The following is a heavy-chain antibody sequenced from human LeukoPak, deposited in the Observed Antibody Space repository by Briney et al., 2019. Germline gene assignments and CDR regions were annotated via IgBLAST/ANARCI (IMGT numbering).Heavy chain of an antibody. Sequence: QPGGSLRLSCAASRFTFSYFAMHRVRQAPGKGLEWVAVLSDDGSNKFYADSVKGRFTISRDNSKNTLYLQMNSLRAEDTAFYYCAKDPHSSSWYYFDSWGQGTLVTVSS. CDR3: AKDPHSSSWYYFDS. CDR2: LSDDGSNK. J-gene: IGHJ4*02. D-gene: IGHD6-13*01. V-gene: IGHV3-30*18. CDR1: RFTFSYFA.